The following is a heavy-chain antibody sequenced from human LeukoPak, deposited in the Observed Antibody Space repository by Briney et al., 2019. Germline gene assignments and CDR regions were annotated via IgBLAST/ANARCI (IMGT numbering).Heavy chain of an antibody. CDR2: IGTAGDT. D-gene: IGHD3-10*01. V-gene: IGHV3-13*01. CDR3: ARVGAHYGMDV. CDR1: GFTFSSYD. Sequence: GSLRLSCAASGFTFSSYDMHWVRQATGKGLEWVSAIGTAGDTYYPGSVKGRFTISRENAKNSLYLQMNSLRAEDTAVYYCARVGAHYGMDVWGQGTTVTVSS. J-gene: IGHJ6*02.